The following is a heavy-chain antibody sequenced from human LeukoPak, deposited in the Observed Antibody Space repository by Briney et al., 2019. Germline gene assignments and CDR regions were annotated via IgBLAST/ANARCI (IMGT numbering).Heavy chain of an antibody. CDR2: TSYDGSSR. J-gene: IGHJ4*02. D-gene: IGHD2-2*01. CDR1: GFTFGSHA. V-gene: IGHV3-30-3*01. Sequence: PGRSLRLSCAASGFTFGSHAMHWVRQAPGKGLEWVAVTSYDGSSRYYADSVKGRFTVSRDDSKNTLYLQMNSLRAEDTAVYYCARNDYAKYYFDYWGQGTLVTVSS. CDR3: ARNDYAKYYFDY.